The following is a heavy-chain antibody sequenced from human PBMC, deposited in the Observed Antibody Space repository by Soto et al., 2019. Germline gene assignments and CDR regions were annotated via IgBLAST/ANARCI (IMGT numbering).Heavy chain of an antibody. V-gene: IGHV1-69*02. CDR3: ARGLAAYLPCDY. Sequence: QVQLVQSGAEVKKPGSSVKVSCKASGGTFSSYTISWVRQAPGQGLEWMGRIIPILGIANYAQKFQGRVXIXAXXSTRSAHMEPSSMRSEDTAVYYCARGLAAYLPCDYWGQGRLVTVSS. J-gene: IGHJ4*02. CDR1: GGTFSSYT. D-gene: IGHD3-9*01. CDR2: IIPILGIA.